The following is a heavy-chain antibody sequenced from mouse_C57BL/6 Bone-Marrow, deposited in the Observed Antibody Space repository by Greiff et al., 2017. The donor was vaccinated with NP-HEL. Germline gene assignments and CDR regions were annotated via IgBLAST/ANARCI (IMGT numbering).Heavy chain of an antibody. D-gene: IGHD1-1*01. Sequence: EVQLQQSGAELVRPGASVKLSCTASGFNIKDDYMHWVKQRPEQGLEWIGWIDPENGDTEYASKFQGKATITADTSSNTAYLQLSSLTSEDTAVYYCTTLFITTHYFDYWGQGTTLTVSS. CDR3: TTLFITTHYFDY. J-gene: IGHJ2*01. CDR2: IDPENGDT. CDR1: GFNIKDDY. V-gene: IGHV14-4*01.